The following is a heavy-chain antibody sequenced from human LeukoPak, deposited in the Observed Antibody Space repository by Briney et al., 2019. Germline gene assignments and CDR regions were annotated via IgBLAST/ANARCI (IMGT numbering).Heavy chain of an antibody. J-gene: IGHJ4*02. CDR3: AATYYYDSSGYYYGGPFDY. CDR1: GFTFNTYT. CDR2: ISGSSGII. Sequence: GGSLRLSCAASGFTFNTYTMNWVRQAPGKGLEWVSYISGSSGIIDYADSVRGRFTISRDNSKNTLYLQMNSLRAEDTAVYYCAATYYYDSSGYYYGGPFDYWGQGTLVTVSS. D-gene: IGHD3-22*01. V-gene: IGHV3-48*01.